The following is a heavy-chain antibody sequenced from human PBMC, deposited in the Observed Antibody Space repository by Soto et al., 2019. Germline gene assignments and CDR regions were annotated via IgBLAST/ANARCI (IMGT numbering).Heavy chain of an antibody. J-gene: IGHJ4*02. Sequence: XESLQLSCAASGFSLSDYELHWVRQAPGKGLEWVSHISSGASVSYYADSVKGRFTISRDNSKNSLYLQMNSLRVEDTAFYYCARSRIDFWGRGTLVTVSS. CDR1: GFSLSDYE. CDR2: ISSGASVS. V-gene: IGHV3-48*03. CDR3: ARSRIDF.